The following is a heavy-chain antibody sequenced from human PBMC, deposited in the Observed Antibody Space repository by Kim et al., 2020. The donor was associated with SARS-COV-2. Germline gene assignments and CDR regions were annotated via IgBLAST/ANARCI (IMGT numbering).Heavy chain of an antibody. J-gene: IGHJ6*02. CDR2: IYYSGST. CDR3: ARAIPRHDFWSGYYKEPLDYYYYGMDV. Sequence: SETLSLTCTVSGGSISSYYWSWIRQPPGKGLEWIGYIYYSGSTNYNPSLKSRVTISVDTSKNQFSLKLSSVTAADTAVYYCARAIPRHDFWSGYYKEPLDYYYYGMDVWGQGTTVTVSS. D-gene: IGHD3-3*01. V-gene: IGHV4-59*01. CDR1: GGSISSYY.